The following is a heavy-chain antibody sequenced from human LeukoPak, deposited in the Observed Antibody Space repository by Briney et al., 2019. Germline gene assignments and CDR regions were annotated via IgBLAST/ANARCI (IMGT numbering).Heavy chain of an antibody. V-gene: IGHV1-69*05. CDR3: ASSRDIVVVPAASRYYFDY. D-gene: IGHD2-2*01. CDR2: IIPIFGTT. Sequence: ASVKVSCKASGGTFSRYAITWVRQAPGQGLEWMGGIIPIFGTTNYAQKFQGKLTITTDGSTSTAFMDLSSLRSEDTAVYYCASSRDIVVVPAASRYYFDYWGQGTLVTVSS. J-gene: IGHJ4*02. CDR1: GGTFSRYA.